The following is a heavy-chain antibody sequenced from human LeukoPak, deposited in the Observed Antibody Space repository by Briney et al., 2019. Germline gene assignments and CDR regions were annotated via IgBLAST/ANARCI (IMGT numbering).Heavy chain of an antibody. J-gene: IGHJ4*02. Sequence: GGSLRLSCAASGFTFSTYTMNWVRQAPGKGLEWVSSISTSSSYIYYADSVKGRFTISRDNAENSLYLQMNSLRAEDTAVYYCVSQSETGYYRFDYWGQGILVTVSS. CDR1: GFTFSTYT. CDR3: VSQSETGYYRFDY. V-gene: IGHV3-21*01. D-gene: IGHD3-9*01. CDR2: ISTSSSYI.